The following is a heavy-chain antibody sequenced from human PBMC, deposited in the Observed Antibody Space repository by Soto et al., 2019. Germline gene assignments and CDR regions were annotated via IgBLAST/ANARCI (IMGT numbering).Heavy chain of an antibody. V-gene: IGHV3-23*01. CDR3: VIRDGSKDYYGMDV. CDR1: GYTFSSYA. CDR2: ISGSGGSI. J-gene: IGHJ6*02. Sequence: EVQLLESGGGLVQPGGSLRLSCAASGYTFSSYAMSWVRQAPGKGLEWVSAISGSGGSIYYADCAKGRFTISRDNSKNALYLQMNSLRAEDTAVYYCVIRDGSKDYYGMDVWGQGTTVTVSS. D-gene: IGHD5-12*01.